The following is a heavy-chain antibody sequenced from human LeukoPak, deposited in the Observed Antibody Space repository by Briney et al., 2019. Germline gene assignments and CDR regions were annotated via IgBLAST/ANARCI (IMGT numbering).Heavy chain of an antibody. D-gene: IGHD6-13*01. Sequence: PGGSLRLSCAASGFNFDDYAMHWVRHAPGKGLEWVSFISGDGGTTYYADSVKGRFTISRDNSKNSLYLQMNSLRIGDTALYYCAKDRAAGTPYSWFDPWGQGTLVTVSS. CDR2: ISGDGGTT. J-gene: IGHJ5*02. V-gene: IGHV3-43*02. CDR3: AKDRAAGTPYSWFDP. CDR1: GFNFDDYA.